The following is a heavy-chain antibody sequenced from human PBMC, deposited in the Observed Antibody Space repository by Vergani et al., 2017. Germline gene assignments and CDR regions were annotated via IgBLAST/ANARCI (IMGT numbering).Heavy chain of an antibody. CDR1: GFTFSSYA. D-gene: IGHD3-3*01. CDR2: ISGSGDST. Sequence: EVQLLESGGGLVQPGGSLRLSCAASGFTFSSYAMSWVRQAPGKGLEWVSAISGSGDSTYYADSVKGRFTISRDNSKNTLYLQMNSLRAEDTAVYYCAREPPSYDFWSKDYMDVWGKGTTVTVSS. CDR3: AREPPSYDFWSKDYMDV. V-gene: IGHV3-23*01. J-gene: IGHJ6*03.